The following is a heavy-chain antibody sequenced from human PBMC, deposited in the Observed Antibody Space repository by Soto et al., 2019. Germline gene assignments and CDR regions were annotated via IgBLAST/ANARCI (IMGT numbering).Heavy chain of an antibody. CDR3: ARHAYYYDS. V-gene: IGHV4-38-2*01. CDR1: GYSISSGYY. Sequence: SETLSLTCAVSGYSISSGYYWGWIRQPPGKGLEWIGSIYHSGSTYYNPSLKSRVTISVDTSKNQFSLKLSSVTAADTAVYYCARHAYYYDSWGQGTLVTVSS. J-gene: IGHJ4*02. CDR2: IYHSGST. D-gene: IGHD3-22*01.